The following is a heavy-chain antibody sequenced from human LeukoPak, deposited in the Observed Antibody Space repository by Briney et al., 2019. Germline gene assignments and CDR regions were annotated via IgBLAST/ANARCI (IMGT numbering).Heavy chain of an antibody. CDR3: ARVAGYCTRGVCDHLDFDY. CDR1: GGPFRGYY. D-gene: IGHD2-8*01. J-gene: IGHJ4*02. Sequence: SETLSLTCAVYGGPFRGYYWSWIRQPPRKGLEWIGEINHSGSTNYNPSLQSRVTISVDTSQHQLSLQLSSVTDPHTAVYYCARVAGYCTRGVCDHLDFDYWGQGTLVTVSS. CDR2: INHSGST. V-gene: IGHV4-34*01.